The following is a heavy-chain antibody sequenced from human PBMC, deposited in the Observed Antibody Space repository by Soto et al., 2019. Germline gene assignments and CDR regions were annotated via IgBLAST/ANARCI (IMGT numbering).Heavy chain of an antibody. D-gene: IGHD3-10*01. J-gene: IGHJ4*02. CDR3: ARDGYDGSGSPYPAY. Sequence: SETLSLTCSVSGGSMSEYFWSWIRQSPGKGLEWIGYIYYLGSTDYNPSLKSRVTISVDTSKRQFSLRLTSVTAADTAVYYCARDGYDGSGSPYPAYWGPGTQVTVPS. CDR1: GGSMSEYF. V-gene: IGHV4-59*01. CDR2: IYYLGST.